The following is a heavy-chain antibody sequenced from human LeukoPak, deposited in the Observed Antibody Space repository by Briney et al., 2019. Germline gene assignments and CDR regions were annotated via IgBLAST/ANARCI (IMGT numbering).Heavy chain of an antibody. CDR1: GDSISSSHW. CDR3: ARHRCSGGSCYPMNWFDP. V-gene: IGHV4-4*02. Sequence: SGTLSLTCAVSGDSISSSHWWSWVRQPPGKGLEWIGEIYHSGSTNYNPSLKSRVTISVDTSKNQFPRKLSSVTAADTAVYYGARHRCSGGSCYPMNWFDPWGQGTLVTVSS. D-gene: IGHD2-15*01. J-gene: IGHJ5*02. CDR2: IYHSGST.